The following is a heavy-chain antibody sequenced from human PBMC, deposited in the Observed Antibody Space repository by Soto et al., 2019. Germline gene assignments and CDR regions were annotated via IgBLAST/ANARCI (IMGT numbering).Heavy chain of an antibody. CDR2: FDPEDGET. V-gene: IGHV1-24*01. Sequence: ASVKVSCKVSGYTLTELSMHWVRQAPGKGLEWMGGFDPEDGETIYAQKFQGRVTMTRDTSTSTVYMELSSLRSEDTAVYYCDRKLVVVAGSWFDPWGQGTLVTVSS. CDR3: DRKLVVVAGSWFDP. CDR1: GYTLTELS. D-gene: IGHD2-15*01. J-gene: IGHJ5*02.